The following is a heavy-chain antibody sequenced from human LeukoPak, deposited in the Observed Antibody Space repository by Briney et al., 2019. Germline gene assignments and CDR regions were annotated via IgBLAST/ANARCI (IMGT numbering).Heavy chain of an antibody. J-gene: IGHJ6*02. V-gene: IGHV3-53*01. CDR3: ARVSADIRYYYGMDV. CDR1: GFTVSSNY. CDR2: IYSGGST. Sequence: GGSLRLSCAASGFTVSSNYMSWVRQAPGKGLEWVSVIYSGGSTYYADSVEGRFTISRGNSKNTLYLQMNSLRAEDTAVYYCARVSADIRYYYGMDVWGQGTTVTVSS. D-gene: IGHD5-12*01.